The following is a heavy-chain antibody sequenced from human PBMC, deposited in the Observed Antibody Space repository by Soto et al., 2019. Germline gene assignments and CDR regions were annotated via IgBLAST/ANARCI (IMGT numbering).Heavy chain of an antibody. J-gene: IGHJ4*02. Sequence: GGSLRLSCAASGFTFSSYAMHWVRQAPGKGLEWVAVISYDGSNKYYADSVKGRFTISRDNSKNTLYLQMNSLRAEDTAVYYCARERITMVRRVIIFGNDFDYWGQGTLVTVSS. CDR3: ARERITMVRRVIIFGNDFDY. D-gene: IGHD3-10*01. CDR2: ISYDGSNK. V-gene: IGHV3-30-3*01. CDR1: GFTFSSYA.